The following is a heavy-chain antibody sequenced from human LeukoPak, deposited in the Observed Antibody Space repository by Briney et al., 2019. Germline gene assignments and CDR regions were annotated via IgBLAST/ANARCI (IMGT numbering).Heavy chain of an antibody. Sequence: GSSVKVSCKASGGTFISYAISWVRQAPGQGLEWMGGIIPIFGTANYAQKFQGRVTITADESTSTAYMELSSLRSDDTAVYYCARGRNWNYELTLDYWGQGTLVTVSS. J-gene: IGHJ4*02. V-gene: IGHV1-69*01. CDR2: IIPIFGTA. CDR1: GGTFISYA. CDR3: ARGRNWNYELTLDY. D-gene: IGHD1-7*01.